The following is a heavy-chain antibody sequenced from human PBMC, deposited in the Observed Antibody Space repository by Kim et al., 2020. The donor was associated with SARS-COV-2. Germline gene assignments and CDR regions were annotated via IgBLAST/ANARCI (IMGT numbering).Heavy chain of an antibody. CDR3: AREDCSSTSCYTGDYYYYGMDV. D-gene: IGHD2-2*02. CDR2: IKQDGSEK. Sequence: GGSLRLSCAASGFTFSSYWMSWVRQAPGKGLEWVANIKQDGSEKYYVDSVKGRFTISRDNAKNSLYLQMNSLRAEDTAVYYCAREDCSSTSCYTGDYYYYGMDVWGQGTTVTVSS. J-gene: IGHJ6*02. V-gene: IGHV3-7*03. CDR1: GFTFSSYW.